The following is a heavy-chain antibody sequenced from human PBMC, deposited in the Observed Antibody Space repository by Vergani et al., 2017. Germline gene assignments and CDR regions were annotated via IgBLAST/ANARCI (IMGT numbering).Heavy chain of an antibody. Sequence: QVQLVQSGAEGKKHGASVKVSCKASGYTFTSYGISWVRQAPGQRLEWMGWSNADNGNTKYSQEFQGRVTITRDTSASTAYMELSSLRAEDTAVYYCARDMAGVVPAYTWGDYYYGMDVWGQGTTVTVSS. CDR1: GYTFTSYG. CDR3: ARDMAGVVPAYTWGDYYYGMDV. J-gene: IGHJ6*02. V-gene: IGHV1-3*02. CDR2: SNADNGNT. D-gene: IGHD2-2*01.